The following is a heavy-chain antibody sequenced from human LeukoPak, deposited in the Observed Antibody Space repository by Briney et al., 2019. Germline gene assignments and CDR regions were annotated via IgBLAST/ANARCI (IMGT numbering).Heavy chain of an antibody. CDR3: AREGSSSKWDYFDY. Sequence: GASVKVSCKASGYTFTGYYMHWVRQAPGQGLEWMGWINPNSGGTNYAQKLQGRVTMTTDTSTSTAYMELRSLRSDDTAVYYCAREGSSSKWDYFDYWGQGTLVTVSS. CDR2: INPNSGGT. V-gene: IGHV1-2*02. CDR1: GYTFTGYY. J-gene: IGHJ4*02. D-gene: IGHD6-6*01.